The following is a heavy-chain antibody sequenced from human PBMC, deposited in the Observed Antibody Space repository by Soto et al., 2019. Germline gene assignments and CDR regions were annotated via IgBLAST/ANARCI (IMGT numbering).Heavy chain of an antibody. CDR2: IYPGDSDT. CDR3: ARSNWRNKWVDYYYYGMAV. CDR1: GYSFTSYW. V-gene: IGHV5-51*01. D-gene: IGHD1-1*01. J-gene: IGHJ6*02. Sequence: PGESLKISCKGSGYSFTSYWIGWVRQMPGKGLEWMGIIYPGDSDTRYSPSFQGQVTISADKSISTAYLQWSSLKASDTAMYYCARSNWRNKWVDYYYYGMAVWGQGTTVTVSS.